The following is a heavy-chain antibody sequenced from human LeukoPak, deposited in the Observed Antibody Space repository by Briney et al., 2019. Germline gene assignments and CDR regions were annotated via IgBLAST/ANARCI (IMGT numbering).Heavy chain of an antibody. CDR3: ASGGVVPATYYYYYYMDV. Sequence: SQTLSLTCTVSCGSISSGSYYWSWIRQPAGKGLEWIGRIYTSGSTNYNPSLKSRVTISVDTSKNQFSLKLSSVTAADTAVYYCASGGVVPATYYYYYYMDVWGKGTTVTVSS. CDR2: IYTSGST. V-gene: IGHV4-61*02. CDR1: CGSISSGSYY. J-gene: IGHJ6*03. D-gene: IGHD2-2*01.